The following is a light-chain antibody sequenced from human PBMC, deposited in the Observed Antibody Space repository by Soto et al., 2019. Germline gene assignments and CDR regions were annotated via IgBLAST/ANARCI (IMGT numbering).Light chain of an antibody. CDR3: QQYSRFSFT. J-gene: IGKJ5*01. CDR1: QSISRW. Sequence: DIQITPSPPPVSAPVGDRVTLTFRASQSISRWLAWYQQKPGKAPKVLIYDASSLQSGVPSRFSGSGSGTQFTLTISSLQPDDFGTYYCQQYSRFSFTFGQGTRLEIK. V-gene: IGKV1-5*01. CDR2: DAS.